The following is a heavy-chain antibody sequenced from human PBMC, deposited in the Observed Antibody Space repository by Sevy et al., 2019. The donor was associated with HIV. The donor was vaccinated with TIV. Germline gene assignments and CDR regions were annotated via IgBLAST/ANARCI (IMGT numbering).Heavy chain of an antibody. CDR2: ISSSSGTR. Sequence: GGSLRLSCVTSGFSFSSYSMNWVRQAPGKGLEWVSYISSSSGTRRYAESVNGRVTNSRHNAKNSLFLQMNSLRAEDTAVYYCARDDHWAFDYWGQGALVTVSS. D-gene: IGHD7-27*01. V-gene: IGHV3-48*01. CDR3: ARDDHWAFDY. J-gene: IGHJ4*02. CDR1: GFSFSSYS.